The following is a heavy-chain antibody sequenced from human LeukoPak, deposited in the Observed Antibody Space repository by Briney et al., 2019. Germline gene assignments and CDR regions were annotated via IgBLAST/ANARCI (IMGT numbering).Heavy chain of an antibody. V-gene: IGHV4-39*01. D-gene: IGHD3-22*01. Sequence: KPSETLSLTCTVSGGSISSSSYYWGWIRQPPGKGLEWIGSIYYSGSTYYNPSLKSRVTISVDTSKNQFSLKLSSVTAADTAVYHCASPTPHYYDSSGYWMGQANAFDIWGQGTMVTVSS. CDR2: IYYSGST. J-gene: IGHJ3*02. CDR3: ASPTPHYYDSSGYWMGQANAFDI. CDR1: GGSISSSSYY.